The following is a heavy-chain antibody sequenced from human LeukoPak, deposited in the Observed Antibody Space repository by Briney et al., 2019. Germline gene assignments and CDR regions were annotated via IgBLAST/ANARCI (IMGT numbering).Heavy chain of an antibody. CDR1: GGSFSDYY. J-gene: IGHJ4*02. Sequence: SETLSLTCAVYGGSFSDYYWSWIRQPPGKGLEWIGEIDHTGISHYNPSLKSRVTISVDTSKNQFSLKLSSVTAADTAVYYCATSYDSTWGRDFDYWGQGTLVTVSP. V-gene: IGHV4-34*01. D-gene: IGHD6-13*01. CDR2: IDHTGIS. CDR3: ATSYDSTWGRDFDY.